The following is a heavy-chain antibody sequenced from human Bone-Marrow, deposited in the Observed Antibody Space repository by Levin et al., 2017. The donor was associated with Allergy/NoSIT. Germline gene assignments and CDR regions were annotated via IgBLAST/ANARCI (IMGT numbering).Heavy chain of an antibody. CDR2: ISYNGREK. CDR3: ARDKIVPTGDDNYYCYYGMDV. V-gene: IGHV3-30*04. Sequence: GGSLRLSCAASGFTFSDYAMHWVRQAPGQGLEWVSVISYNGREKFYADSVTGRFTFSRDNSKHTLYLQMNSLRVEDTAVYYCARDKIVPTGDDNYYCYYGMDVWGQGTTVTVSS. J-gene: IGHJ6*02. D-gene: IGHD5-12*01. CDR1: GFTFSDYA.